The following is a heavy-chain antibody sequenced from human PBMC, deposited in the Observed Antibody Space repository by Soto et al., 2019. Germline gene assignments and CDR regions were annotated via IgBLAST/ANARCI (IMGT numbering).Heavy chain of an antibody. CDR2: MWFDGINI. CDR3: ARWKPAIRTPRPNDAFDI. V-gene: IGHV3-33*01. Sequence: GGSLRLSCVASGFSFSSYCIQWFRQAPCKGLQWVAAMWFDGINIFYADSVEGRFTISRDNSKNTLYLYMSSLRGEDTAMYYCARWKPAIRTPRPNDAFDIWGQGTMVTVSS. CDR1: GFSFSSYC. D-gene: IGHD2-2*02. J-gene: IGHJ3*02.